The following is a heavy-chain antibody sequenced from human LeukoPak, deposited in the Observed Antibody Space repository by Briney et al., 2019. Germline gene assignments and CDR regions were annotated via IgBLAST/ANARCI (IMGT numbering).Heavy chain of an antibody. CDR3: ARGMYYYGSGSYYY. V-gene: IGHV4-34*01. J-gene: IGHJ4*02. CDR1: GGSFSGCY. CDR2: INHSGST. Sequence: PSETLSLTCAVYGGSFSGCYWSWIRQPPGKGLEWIGEINHSGSTNYNPSLKSRVTISVDTSKNQFSLKLSSVTAADTAVYYCARGMYYYGSGSYYYWGQGTLVTVSS. D-gene: IGHD3-10*01.